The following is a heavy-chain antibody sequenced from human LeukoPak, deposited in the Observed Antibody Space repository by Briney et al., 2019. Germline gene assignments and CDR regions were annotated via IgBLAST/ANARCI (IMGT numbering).Heavy chain of an antibody. CDR1: GFTVTSNY. V-gene: IGHV3-66*01. J-gene: IGHJ4*02. CDR3: ARVALSGGDFDY. D-gene: IGHD7-27*01. Sequence: GGSLRLSCAASGFTVTSNYMSWVRQAPGKGLEWVSVIYSGATTYYADSVKGRFTISRDTSKNTLYLQMISLGAEDTAVYYCARVALSGGDFDYWGQGTLVTVSS. CDR2: IYSGATT.